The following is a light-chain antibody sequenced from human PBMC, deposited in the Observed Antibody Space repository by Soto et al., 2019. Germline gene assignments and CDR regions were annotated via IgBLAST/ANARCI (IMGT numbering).Light chain of an antibody. V-gene: IGKV3-20*01. CDR2: GAS. Sequence: IVFTQSPRTLSFSPGEKATPSCRASQSVSSSYLAWYQQKPGQAPRLLIYGASSRATGIPDRFSGSGSGTDFTLTISRLEPEDFAVYYCQQYGSSLTWTFGQGTKVDIK. CDR1: QSVSSSY. CDR3: QQYGSSLTWT. J-gene: IGKJ1*01.